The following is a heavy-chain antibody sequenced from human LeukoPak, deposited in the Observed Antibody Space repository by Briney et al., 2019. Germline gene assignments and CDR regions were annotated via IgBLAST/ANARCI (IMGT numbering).Heavy chain of an antibody. V-gene: IGHV3-48*02. Sequence: GGSLRLSCAASGFTFSSYSMNWVRRAPGKGLEWVSYISSSSSTIYYADSVKGRFTISRDNAKNSLYLQMNSLRDEDTAVYYCARARMVATIYYFDYWGQGTLVTVSS. D-gene: IGHD5-12*01. CDR3: ARARMVATIYYFDY. J-gene: IGHJ4*02. CDR1: GFTFSSYS. CDR2: ISSSSSTI.